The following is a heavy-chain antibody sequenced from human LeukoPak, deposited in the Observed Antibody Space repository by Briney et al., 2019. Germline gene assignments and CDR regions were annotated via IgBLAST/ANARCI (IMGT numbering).Heavy chain of an antibody. J-gene: IGHJ4*02. V-gene: IGHV3-30*03. CDR3: VRDREASYCRSATCYNVVDY. Sequence: GGSLRLSCAASGFTFSSYSMSWVRQAPGKGLEWVAVISSDGSNKYYADSVKGRFTISRDNSKNTLFLQMNSLRAEDTAVYYCVRDREASYCRSATCYNVVDYWGQGTLVPVSS. D-gene: IGHD2-2*02. CDR1: GFTFSSYS. CDR2: ISSDGSNK.